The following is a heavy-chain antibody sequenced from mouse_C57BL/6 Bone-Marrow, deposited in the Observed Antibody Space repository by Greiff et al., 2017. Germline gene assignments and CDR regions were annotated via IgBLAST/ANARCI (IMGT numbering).Heavy chain of an antibody. CDR1: GYTFTSYG. V-gene: IGHV1-81*01. CDR3: AREGGNYDWYFDV. Sequence: VKLVESGAELARPGASVKLSCKASGYTFTSYGISWVKQRTGQGLEWIGEIYPRSGNTYYNEKFKGKATLTADKSSSTAYMELSSLTSEDSAVYFCAREGGNYDWYFDVWGTGTTVTVSS. CDR2: IYPRSGNT. D-gene: IGHD2-1*01. J-gene: IGHJ1*03.